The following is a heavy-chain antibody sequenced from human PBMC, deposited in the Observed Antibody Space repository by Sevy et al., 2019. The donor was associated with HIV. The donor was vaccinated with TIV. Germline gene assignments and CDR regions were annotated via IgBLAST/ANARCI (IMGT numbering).Heavy chain of an antibody. CDR1: GFNFSIYG. CDR3: VRGCDYGNFDY. J-gene: IGHJ4*02. CDR2: IYFHGSIK. V-gene: IGHV3-33*01. Sequence: GGSLRLSCAASGFNFSIYGMHWVRQAPGKGLEWVALIYFHGSIKYYVDSVKGRFTISRDNSKNTLYLQMNSLRVEDTAVYYCVRGCDYGNFDYWGQGTLVTVSS. D-gene: IGHD3-10*01.